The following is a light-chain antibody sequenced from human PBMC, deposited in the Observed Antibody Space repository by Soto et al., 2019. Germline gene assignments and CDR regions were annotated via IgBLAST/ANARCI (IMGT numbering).Light chain of an antibody. CDR2: KAS. Sequence: PMSQSPATLSASIGYRVTITCRASQSISDCLAWLQQKPGQAPKLLIYKASTLETGVPSRFSGSGFGTEFTLTISSLQPDDFATYYCQQYETYCTFGQGTKLDIK. CDR1: QSISDC. V-gene: IGKV1-5*03. CDR3: QQYETYCT. J-gene: IGKJ1*01.